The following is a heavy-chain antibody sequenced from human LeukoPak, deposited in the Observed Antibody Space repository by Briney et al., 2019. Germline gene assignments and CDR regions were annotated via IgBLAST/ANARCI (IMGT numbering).Heavy chain of an antibody. J-gene: IGHJ4*02. D-gene: IGHD5-12*01. CDR2: ISYDGSNK. CDR1: GFTFSNYG. CDR3: ARAVGAYSGYDLFDY. Sequence: GGSLRLSCAASGFTFSNYGMNWVRQAPGKGLEWVAVISYDGSNKYYADSVKGRFTISRDNSKNTLYLQMNSLRAEDTAVYYCARAVGAYSGYDLFDYWGQGALVTVSS. V-gene: IGHV3-30*03.